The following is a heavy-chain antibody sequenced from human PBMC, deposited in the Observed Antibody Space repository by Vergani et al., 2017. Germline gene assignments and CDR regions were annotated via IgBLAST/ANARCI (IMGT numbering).Heavy chain of an antibody. CDR3: ARDATYYDILTGYDEEGWFDP. J-gene: IGHJ5*02. Sequence: QLQLQESGSGLVKPSQTLSLTCAVSGGSISSGGYSWSWIRQPPGKGLEWIGYIYHSGSTYYNPSLKSRVTISVDRSKNQFSLKLSSVTAADTAVYYCARDATYYDILTGYDEEGWFDPWGQGTLVTVSS. D-gene: IGHD3-9*01. CDR2: IYHSGST. V-gene: IGHV4-30-2*01. CDR1: GGSISSGGYS.